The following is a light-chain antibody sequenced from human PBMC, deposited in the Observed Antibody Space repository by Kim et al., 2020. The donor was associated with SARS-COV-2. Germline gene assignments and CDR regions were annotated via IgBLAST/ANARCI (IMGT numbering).Light chain of an antibody. CDR3: QQSYSMPYT. J-gene: IGKJ2*01. CDR2: AAS. Sequence: SVGDRVTITCRASQNIFTYLNWYQQKPGKAPKLMIYAASNLESGAPSRFSGSGSDTDFTLTINSPQPEDFATYYCQQSYSMPYTFGQGTKLEI. V-gene: IGKV1-39*01. CDR1: QNIFTY.